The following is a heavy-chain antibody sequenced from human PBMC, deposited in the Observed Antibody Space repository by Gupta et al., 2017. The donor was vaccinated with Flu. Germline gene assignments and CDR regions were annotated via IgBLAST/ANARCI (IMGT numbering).Heavy chain of an antibody. CDR3: ARAPVGATWLDV. CDR1: GFTFSSYG. J-gene: IGHJ6*02. D-gene: IGHD1-26*01. V-gene: IGHV3-33*01. CDR2: IWYDGSNK. Sequence: QVQLVESGGGVVQPGRSLRLSCAASGFTFSSYGMHWVRQAPGKGLEWVAVIWYDGSNKYYADSVKGRFTISRDNSKNTLYLQMNSLRAEDTAVYYCARAPVGATWLDVWGQGTTVTVSS.